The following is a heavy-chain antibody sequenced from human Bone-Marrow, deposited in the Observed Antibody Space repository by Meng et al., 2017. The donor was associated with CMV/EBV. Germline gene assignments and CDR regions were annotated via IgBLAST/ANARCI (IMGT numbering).Heavy chain of an antibody. V-gene: IGHV3-53*01. CDR1: GITVSSNY. CDR2: IYSGGST. D-gene: IGHD3/OR15-3a*01. J-gene: IGHJ6*02. Sequence: GEPQKISCAASGITVSSNYMSWVRQAPGKGLEWVSVIYSGGSTYYADSVKGRFTISRDNSKNTLYLQMNSLRAEDTAVYYCARDIRFLDQYYYYGMDVWGQGTTVTVSS. CDR3: ARDIRFLDQYYYYGMDV.